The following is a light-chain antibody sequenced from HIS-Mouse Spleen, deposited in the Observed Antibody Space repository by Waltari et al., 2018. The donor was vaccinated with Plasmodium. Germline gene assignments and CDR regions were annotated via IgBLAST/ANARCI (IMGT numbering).Light chain of an antibody. J-gene: IGLJ2*01. V-gene: IGLV3-9*01. CDR2: RDS. CDR3: QVWDSSTVV. Sequence: SYELTQPLSVSVALGQTARITCGGNNIGSKNVHWYQQKPGQAPGLVIYRDSNRPSGIPARFSGSNSGNTATLTSSRAQAGDEADYYCQVWDSSTVVFGGGTKLTVL. CDR1: NIGSKN.